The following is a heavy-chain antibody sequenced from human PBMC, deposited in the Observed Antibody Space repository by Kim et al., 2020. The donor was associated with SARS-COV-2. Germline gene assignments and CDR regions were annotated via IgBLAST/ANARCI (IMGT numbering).Heavy chain of an antibody. Sequence: GGSLRLSCAVSGIAFSNYAMTWVRQAPGKGLDWVSAISGSGGTFYADSVKGRFTISRDNSKNRLFLQMNSLRADDTAVYYCAKESSSGWPGNDFDIWGQGTVVTVSS. J-gene: IGHJ3*02. V-gene: IGHV3-23*01. CDR2: ISGSGGT. D-gene: IGHD6-19*01. CDR3: AKESSSGWPGNDFDI. CDR1: GIAFSNYA.